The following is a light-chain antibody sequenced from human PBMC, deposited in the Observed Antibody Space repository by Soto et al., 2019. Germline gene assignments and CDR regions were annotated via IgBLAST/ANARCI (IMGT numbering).Light chain of an antibody. V-gene: IGKV3-20*01. Sequence: EIVLTQSPGTLSLSPGERATLSCMASQSVSSSYLAWYQQKPGQAPRLLIYGASSRATGIPDRFSGSGSGTDFTLTISRLEPEEFAVYYCQQYGSSPRTFGQGTKVAIK. CDR3: QQYGSSPRT. CDR2: GAS. CDR1: QSVSSSY. J-gene: IGKJ1*01.